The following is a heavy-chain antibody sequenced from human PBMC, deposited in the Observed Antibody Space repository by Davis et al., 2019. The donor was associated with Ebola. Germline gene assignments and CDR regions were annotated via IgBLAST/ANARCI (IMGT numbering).Heavy chain of an antibody. J-gene: IGHJ4*02. D-gene: IGHD3-3*01. Sequence: MPGGSLSLSCTVSGGSISSYYWSWVRQSPAQELEWIGYIYYTGSTNYNPSLKSRVTISLDTSKNQFSLKPSSVTAADTAVYYCARDPKHITIFGVVTYYFVYWGQGTLVTVSS. V-gene: IGHV4-59*12. CDR3: ARDPKHITIFGVVTYYFVY. CDR1: GGSISSYY. CDR2: IYYTGST.